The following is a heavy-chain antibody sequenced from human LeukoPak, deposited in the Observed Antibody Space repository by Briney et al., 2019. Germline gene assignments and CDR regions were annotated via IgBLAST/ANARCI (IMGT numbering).Heavy chain of an antibody. CDR2: IIPMFDTA. J-gene: IGHJ5*02. CDR3: ARDDNDILTGYFDP. CDR1: EATFSNSA. Sequence: ASVKVCCKASEATFSNSAINWVRLAPGQGLEWMGGIIPMFDTAHYAEKFQGRVTISADESTNTVYMELRGLRSEDTAVYYCARDDNDILTGYFDPWGQGTLVTVSS. V-gene: IGHV1-69*13. D-gene: IGHD3-9*01.